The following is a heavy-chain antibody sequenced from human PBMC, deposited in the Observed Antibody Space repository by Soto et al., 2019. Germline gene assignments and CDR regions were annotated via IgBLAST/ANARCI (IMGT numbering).Heavy chain of an antibody. V-gene: IGHV3-23*01. CDR2: ISATGGST. D-gene: IGHD4-4*01. Sequence: GGSLRLSCAGSGFTFASYVMTWVRQAPGKGLEWVSSISATGGSTYYAGSVKGRFTISRDNSKNTLFLQMNTLKASDTAMYYCARHISNFRYYYYAMDVWGQGTTVTVSS. CDR3: ARHISNFRYYYYAMDV. J-gene: IGHJ6*02. CDR1: GFTFASYV.